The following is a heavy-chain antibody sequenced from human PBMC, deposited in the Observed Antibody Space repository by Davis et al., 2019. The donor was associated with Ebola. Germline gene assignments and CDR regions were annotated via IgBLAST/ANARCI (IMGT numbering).Heavy chain of an antibody. CDR3: ARADCSAGSCYSDFPYGMDV. D-gene: IGHD2-15*01. CDR1: GFTFSSYA. Sequence: GESLKISCAASGFTFSSYAMHWVRQAPGKGLEYVSGISSNGGRTYYADSVKGRFTISRDSSKNTLYLQLGSLRAEDMGVYHCARADCSAGSCYSDFPYGMDVWGQGTTVTVSS. V-gene: IGHV3-64*02. CDR2: ISSNGGRT. J-gene: IGHJ6*02.